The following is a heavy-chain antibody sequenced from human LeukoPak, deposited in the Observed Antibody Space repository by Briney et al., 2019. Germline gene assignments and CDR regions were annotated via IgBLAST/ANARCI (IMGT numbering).Heavy chain of an antibody. D-gene: IGHD3-10*01. Sequence: GGSLRLSCAASEFTFSSYDMHWVRQATGKGLEWVSAIGTAGDTYYPGSVKGRFTISRENAKNSLYLQMNSLRAGDTAVYYCARGPYYYGSGSYYNYFDYWGQGTLVTVSS. CDR1: EFTFSSYD. V-gene: IGHV3-13*04. CDR3: ARGPYYYGSGSYYNYFDY. CDR2: IGTAGDT. J-gene: IGHJ4*02.